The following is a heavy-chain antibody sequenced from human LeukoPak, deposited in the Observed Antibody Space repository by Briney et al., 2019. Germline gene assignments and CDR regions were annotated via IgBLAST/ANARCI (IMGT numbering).Heavy chain of an antibody. CDR3: ARGRYHDDY. CDR1: GGSISSYY. D-gene: IGHD2-2*01. Sequence: SETLSLTCTVSGGSISSYYWSWIRQPPGKGLEWIGYIYYGGSTNYNPSLKSRVTISVDTSKNQFSLKLSSVTAADTAVYYCARGRYHDDYWGQGTLVTVSS. V-gene: IGHV4-59*01. J-gene: IGHJ4*02. CDR2: IYYGGST.